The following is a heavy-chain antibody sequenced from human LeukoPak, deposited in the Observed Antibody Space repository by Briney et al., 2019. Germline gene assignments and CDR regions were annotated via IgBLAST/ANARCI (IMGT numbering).Heavy chain of an antibody. CDR2: IGIDSGNT. J-gene: IGHJ4*02. Sequence: SGGSLSLSCTASGFPFIEYSMNWVRQAPGKGLEWISYIGIDSGNTKYAASVRGRFTISADKAKNSLYLQMNSRRVEDTAVYYCARDHNYAVDNWGQGTLVFVAS. CDR3: ARDHNYAVDN. V-gene: IGHV3-48*01. CDR1: GFPFIEYS. D-gene: IGHD1-1*01.